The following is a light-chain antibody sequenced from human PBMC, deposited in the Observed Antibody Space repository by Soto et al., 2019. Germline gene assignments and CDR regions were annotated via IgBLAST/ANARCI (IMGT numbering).Light chain of an antibody. CDR3: QSFDRSSSLSGWV. J-gene: IGLJ3*02. CDR1: SSDVGRYDY. V-gene: IGLV2-11*01. CDR2: DVS. Sequence: QSVLTQPRSVSGSPGQSVTISCTGTSSDVGRYDYVSWYQQHPGKAPKLIIYDVSERPSGVPDRFSGSKFGNTASLTISGLQAEDEADYYCQSFDRSSSLSGWVFGGGTKLTVL.